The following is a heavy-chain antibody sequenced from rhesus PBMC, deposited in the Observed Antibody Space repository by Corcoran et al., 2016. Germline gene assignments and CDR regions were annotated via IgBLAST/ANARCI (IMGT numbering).Heavy chain of an antibody. V-gene: IGHV4-106*01. CDR2: IYVSGGGT. CDR1: GGSISDDYY. Sequence: QVQLQESGPGLVKPSETLSLTCAVSGGSISDDYYWSWIRQPPGKGLEWIGYIYVSGGGTNYNPSLKNRVTISIDTSKNQFALKLSSVTAADTAVYYCARVYWQLVDYWGQGVLVTVSS. J-gene: IGHJ4*01. D-gene: IGHD6-13*01. CDR3: ARVYWQLVDY.